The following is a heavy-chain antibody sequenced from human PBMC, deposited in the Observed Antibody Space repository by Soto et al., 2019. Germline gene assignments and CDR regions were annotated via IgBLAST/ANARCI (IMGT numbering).Heavy chain of an antibody. Sequence: QLQLQESGSGLVKPSQTLSLTCAVSGGSISSGGYSWSWIRQPPGKGLEWIGYIYHSGSTYYNPAHKSRVTISVDRSKNQFSLKLSSVTAADTAVYYCARDHYYDSSGYYPHYYYYGMDVWGQGTTVTVSS. D-gene: IGHD3-22*01. CDR2: IYHSGST. CDR1: GGSISSGGYS. J-gene: IGHJ6*02. CDR3: ARDHYYDSSGYYPHYYYYGMDV. V-gene: IGHV4-30-2*01.